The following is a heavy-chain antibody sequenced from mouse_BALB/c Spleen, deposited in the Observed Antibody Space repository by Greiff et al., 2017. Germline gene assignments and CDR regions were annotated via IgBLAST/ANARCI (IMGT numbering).Heavy chain of an antibody. J-gene: IGHJ1*01. CDR2: IWGDGST. CDR3: AIDPLSYGSSYWYFDV. V-gene: IGHV2-6-7*01. D-gene: IGHD1-1*01. CDR1: GFSLTGYG. Sequence: QVQLKESGPGLVAPSQSLSITCTVSGFSLTGYGVNWVRQPPGKGLEWLGMIWGDGSTDYNSALKSRLSISKDNSKSQVFLKMNSLQTDDTARYYCAIDPLSYGSSYWYFDVWGAGTTVTVSS.